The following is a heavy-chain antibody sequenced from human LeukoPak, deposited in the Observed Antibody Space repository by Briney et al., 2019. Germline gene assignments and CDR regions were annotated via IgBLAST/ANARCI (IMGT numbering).Heavy chain of an antibody. Sequence: GGSLRLSCSASGFTFSRYAMHWVRQAPGKGLEYVSGINDNGGRTHYGDSAKGRFSISRDNSKNTLYLQMNSLRAEDTAVYYCARRQGDGFDIWGQGTMVTVSS. V-gene: IGHV3-64*04. J-gene: IGHJ3*02. CDR2: INDNGGRT. CDR1: GFTFSRYA. CDR3: ARRQGDGFDI.